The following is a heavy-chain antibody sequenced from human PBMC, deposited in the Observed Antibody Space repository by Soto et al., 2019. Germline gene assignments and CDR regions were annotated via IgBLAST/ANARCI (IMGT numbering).Heavy chain of an antibody. J-gene: IGHJ3*02. D-gene: IGHD3-3*01. Sequence: GGSLRLSCAASVFTFSSYAMSWVRPAPGKGQEWVSLISGSGGSTYYADSVKGRFTISRDNSKNTLYLQMNSLRAEDTAVYYCAKDRYYDFWSGYYIATKNDAFDIWGQGTMVTVS. CDR2: ISGSGGST. CDR1: VFTFSSYA. V-gene: IGHV3-23*01. CDR3: AKDRYYDFWSGYYIATKNDAFDI.